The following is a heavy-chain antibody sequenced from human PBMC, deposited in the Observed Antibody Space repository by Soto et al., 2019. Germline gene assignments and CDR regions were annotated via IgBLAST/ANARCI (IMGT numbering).Heavy chain of an antibody. J-gene: IGHJ6*02. Sequence: QVQLVESGGGVVQPGRSLRLSCAASGFTFSSYGMHWVRQAPGKGLEWVAVISYDGSNKYYADSVKGRFTISRDNSKNTLYLQMNSLRAEDRAVYYCAKEAYCSSTSCYFYYYYYGMDVWGQGTTVTVSS. V-gene: IGHV3-30*18. D-gene: IGHD2-2*01. CDR1: GFTFSSYG. CDR3: AKEAYCSSTSCYFYYYYYGMDV. CDR2: ISYDGSNK.